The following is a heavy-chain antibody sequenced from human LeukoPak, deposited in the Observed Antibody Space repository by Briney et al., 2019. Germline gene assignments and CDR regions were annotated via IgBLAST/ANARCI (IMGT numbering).Heavy chain of an antibody. CDR1: GGSISSYY. D-gene: IGHD3-9*01. J-gene: IGHJ3*02. V-gene: IGHV4-59*08. Sequence: SETLSLTCTVSGGSISSYYWSWIRQPPGKGLEWIGYIYYSGSTNYNSSLKSRVTISVDTSKNQFSLKLSSVTAADTAVYYCARQEKYYDILTGYLQDAFDIWGQGTMVTVSS. CDR2: IYYSGST. CDR3: ARQEKYYDILTGYLQDAFDI.